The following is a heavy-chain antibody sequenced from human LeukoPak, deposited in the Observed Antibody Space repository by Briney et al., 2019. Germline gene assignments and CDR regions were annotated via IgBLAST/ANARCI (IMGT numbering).Heavy chain of an antibody. CDR2: INPNSGGT. Sequence: ASVKVSCKASGYTFTGYYMHWVRQAPEQGLEWMGWINPNSGGTNYAQKFQGRVTMTRDTSISTAYMELSRLRSDDTAVYYCARAGGCSSTSCLPYYYYYYYMDVWGKGTTVTVSS. V-gene: IGHV1-2*02. J-gene: IGHJ6*03. CDR3: ARAGGCSSTSCLPYYYYYYYMDV. D-gene: IGHD2-2*01. CDR1: GYTFTGYY.